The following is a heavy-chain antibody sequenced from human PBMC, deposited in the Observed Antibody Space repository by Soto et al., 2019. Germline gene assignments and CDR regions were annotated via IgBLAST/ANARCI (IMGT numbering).Heavy chain of an antibody. J-gene: IGHJ4*02. CDR2: ISGSGGST. D-gene: IGHD2-2*01. Sequence: EVQLLESGGGLVQPGGSLRLSCAASGFTFSSYAMSWVRQAPGKGLEWVSAISGSGGSTYYADSVKGRFTISRDNSKNTLYLQMNSLRAEDTAVYYCATRCSSTSCPSDYWGQGTLVTVSS. CDR1: GFTFSSYA. CDR3: ATRCSSTSCPSDY. V-gene: IGHV3-23*01.